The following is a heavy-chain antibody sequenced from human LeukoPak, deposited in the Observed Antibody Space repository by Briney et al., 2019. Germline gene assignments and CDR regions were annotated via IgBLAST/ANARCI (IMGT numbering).Heavy chain of an antibody. Sequence: ASVKVSCKASGYTFTGHYMHWVRQAPGQGLEWMGWINPNSGGTNYAQKFQGRVTMTRDTSISTAYMELSRLRSDDTAVYYCARDEGSGWYALDYWGQGTLVTVSS. V-gene: IGHV1-2*02. D-gene: IGHD6-19*01. CDR1: GYTFTGHY. CDR3: ARDEGSGWYALDY. CDR2: INPNSGGT. J-gene: IGHJ4*02.